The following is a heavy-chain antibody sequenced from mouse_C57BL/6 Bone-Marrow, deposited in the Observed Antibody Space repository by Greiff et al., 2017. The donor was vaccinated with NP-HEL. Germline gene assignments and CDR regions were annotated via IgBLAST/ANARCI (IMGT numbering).Heavy chain of an antibody. Sequence: QVQLKQPGAELVRPGTSVKLSCKASGYTFTSYWMHWVKQRPGQGLEWIGVIDPSDSYTNYNQKFKGKATLTVDTSSSTAYMQLSSLTSEDSAVYYCADGNYAMDYWGQGTSVTVSS. CDR2: IDPSDSYT. CDR3: ADGNYAMDY. D-gene: IGHD2-1*01. CDR1: GYTFTSYW. J-gene: IGHJ4*01. V-gene: IGHV1-59*01.